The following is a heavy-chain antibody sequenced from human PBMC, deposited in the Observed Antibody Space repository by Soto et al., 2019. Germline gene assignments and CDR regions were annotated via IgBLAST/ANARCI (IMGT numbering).Heavy chain of an antibody. J-gene: IGHJ5*02. CDR1: GYTFTSYA. CDR2: INAGNGNT. Sequence: ASVKVSCKASGYTFTSYAMHWVRQAPGQRLEWMGWINAGNGNTKYSQKFQGRVTITRDTSASTAYMELSSLRSEDTAVYYCARMITMINWFDPWGQGTLVTVSS. D-gene: IGHD3-22*01. CDR3: ARMITMINWFDP. V-gene: IGHV1-3*01.